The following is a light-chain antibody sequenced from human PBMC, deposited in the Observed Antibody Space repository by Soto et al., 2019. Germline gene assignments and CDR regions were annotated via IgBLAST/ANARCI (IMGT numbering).Light chain of an antibody. CDR1: QSVSYW. CDR3: QHYNTYSQT. V-gene: IGKV1-5*01. Sequence: DIQMTQSPSTLSTSVGARVTITCRASQSVSYWLAWYQQKPGKGPNPLIYDASILASGVPSRFSGGGFGTEVTLNISSLQPADSAIYYCQHYNTYSQTCGPGTKVEIK. CDR2: DAS. J-gene: IGKJ3*01.